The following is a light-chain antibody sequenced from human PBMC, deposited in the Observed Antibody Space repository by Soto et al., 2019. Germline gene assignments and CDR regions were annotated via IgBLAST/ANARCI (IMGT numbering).Light chain of an antibody. J-gene: IGLJ2*01. CDR3: SSYGGYNNVI. V-gene: IGLV2-8*01. Sequence: QSALTQPPSASGSPGQSVTISCTGTSSDVGGYNYVSWYQQHPDKAPKLIIYEVSKRPSGVPDRFSGSKSGNTASLTVSGLQAADEADYYCSSYGGYNNVIFGGGTKVTVL. CDR2: EVS. CDR1: SSDVGGYNY.